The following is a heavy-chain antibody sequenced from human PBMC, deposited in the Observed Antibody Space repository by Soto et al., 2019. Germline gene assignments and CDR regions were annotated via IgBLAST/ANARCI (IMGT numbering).Heavy chain of an antibody. D-gene: IGHD3-22*01. V-gene: IGHV4-59*01. CDR2: IYYSGST. J-gene: IGHJ4*02. Sequence: PSETLSLTCTVSGGSISSYYWSWIRQPPGKGLEWIGYIYYSGSTNYNPSLKSRVTISVDTSKNQFSLKLGSVTAADTAVYYCARDGYYYDSSGYQRVYYFDYWGQGTLVTVS. CDR3: ARDGYYYDSSGYQRVYYFDY. CDR1: GGSISSYY.